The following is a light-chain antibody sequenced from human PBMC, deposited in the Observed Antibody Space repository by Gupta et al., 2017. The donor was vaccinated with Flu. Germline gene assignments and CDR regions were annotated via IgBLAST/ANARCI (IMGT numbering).Light chain of an antibody. CDR2: DDT. Sequence: GQPPMMTWEENNLGNKNVHWYQQEPGQAPLLIVYDDTARSSGIPERFSGSNSGNTPTLTISRVEGWDEAGYFCQVLDKNSDHRVFGGGTKLTVL. CDR1: NLGNKN. V-gene: IGLV3-21*02. J-gene: IGLJ3*02. CDR3: QVLDKNSDHRV.